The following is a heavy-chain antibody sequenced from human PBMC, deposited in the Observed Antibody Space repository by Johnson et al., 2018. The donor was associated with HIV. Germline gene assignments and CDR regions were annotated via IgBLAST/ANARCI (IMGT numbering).Heavy chain of an antibody. V-gene: IGHV3-13*01. CDR1: GFTFSSYD. CDR2: IGSAGDT. J-gene: IGHJ3*02. D-gene: IGHD1-26*01. CDR3: ATRSGSYGVDAFDI. Sequence: VQLVESGGGLVQPGGSLRLSCTASGFTFSSYDMHWVRQAPGKGLEWVSAIGSAGDTYYPDSVKGRFTISRDNSKNTLYLQMNSLRAEDTAVYYCATRSGSYGVDAFDIWGQGTMVTVSS.